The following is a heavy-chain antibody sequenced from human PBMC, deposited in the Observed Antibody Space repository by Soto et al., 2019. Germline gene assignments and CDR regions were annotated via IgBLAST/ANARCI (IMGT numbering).Heavy chain of an antibody. J-gene: IGHJ3*02. D-gene: IGHD5-12*01. CDR2: IYYSGST. V-gene: IGHV4-31*03. CDR3: ARARLRAVYAFDI. CDR1: GGSVSSGAYY. Sequence: PSKPLSLTCTVSGGSVSSGAYYWTWIRQRPGKGLEWIGNIYYSGSTYYSPSLKSRLSISLDTSKNQFSLRLSSVTAADTAMYYCARARLRAVYAFDIWGQGTMVTVSS.